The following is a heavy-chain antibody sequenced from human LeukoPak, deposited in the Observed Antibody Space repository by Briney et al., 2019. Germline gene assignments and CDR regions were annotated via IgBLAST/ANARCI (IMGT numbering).Heavy chain of an antibody. Sequence: SETLSLTCTGSGGSISSYYWSWIRQPPGKGLEWIGYIYYSGSTNYNPSLKSRVTISVDASKNQFSLKLSSVTAADTAVYYCARIAAAGRQALDYWGQGTLVTVSS. CDR1: GGSISSYY. J-gene: IGHJ4*02. D-gene: IGHD6-13*01. V-gene: IGHV4-59*01. CDR2: IYYSGST. CDR3: ARIAAAGRQALDY.